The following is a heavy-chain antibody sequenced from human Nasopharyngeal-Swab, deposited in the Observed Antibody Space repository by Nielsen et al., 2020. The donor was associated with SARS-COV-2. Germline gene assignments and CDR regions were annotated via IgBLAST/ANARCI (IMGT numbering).Heavy chain of an antibody. CDR1: GGTFSSYG. CDR3: ARDNNWNDDAVGY. D-gene: IGHD1-20*01. V-gene: IGHV1-69*13. CDR2: IIPIFGTA. J-gene: IGHJ4*02. Sequence: SVKVSCKASGGTFSSYGISWVRQAPGQGLEWMGGIIPIFGTANYAQKFQGRVTITADESTSTAYMELSSLRSEDTAVYYCARDNNWNDDAVGYWGQGTLVTVSS.